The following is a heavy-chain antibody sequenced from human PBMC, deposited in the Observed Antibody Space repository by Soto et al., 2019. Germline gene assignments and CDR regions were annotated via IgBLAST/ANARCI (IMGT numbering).Heavy chain of an antibody. Sequence: AETLSLTCTVSGCSVSSSSYYWGWIRQPPGKGLEWIGNIYYSGSTYYNPSLKSRVTISVDTSKNQFSMRLSSVTAADTAVYYCARASRRLDNWFDPWGQGTLVTVSS. CDR2: IYYSGST. CDR3: ARASRRLDNWFDP. D-gene: IGHD6-19*01. V-gene: IGHV4-39*01. CDR1: GCSVSSSSYY. J-gene: IGHJ5*02.